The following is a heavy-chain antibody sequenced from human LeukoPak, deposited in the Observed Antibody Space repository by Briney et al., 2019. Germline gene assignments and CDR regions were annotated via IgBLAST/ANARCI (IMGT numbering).Heavy chain of an antibody. V-gene: IGHV3-48*01. Sequence: PGGSLRLSCAASEFTFSSYSMNWVRQAPGKGLEWVSYISSSSSTLYYADSVKGRFTISRDNAKNSLYLQMNSLRAEDTAVYYCARDACLVGACGYAFDIWGQGTMVTVSS. CDR3: ARDACLVGACGYAFDI. J-gene: IGHJ3*02. D-gene: IGHD1-26*01. CDR2: ISSSSSTL. CDR1: EFTFSSYS.